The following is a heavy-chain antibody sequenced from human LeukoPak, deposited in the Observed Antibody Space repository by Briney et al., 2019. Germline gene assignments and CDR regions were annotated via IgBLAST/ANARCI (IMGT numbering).Heavy chain of an antibody. D-gene: IGHD6-19*01. Sequence: PETLFLTCTVSGGSISSYYWSWIRQPPGKGLEWIGYIYYSGSTNYNPSLKSRVTISVDTSKNQFSLKLSSVTAADTAVYYCARDSLPRSGWYGDYYYYYGMDVWGQGTTVTVSS. J-gene: IGHJ6*02. CDR3: ARDSLPRSGWYGDYYYYYGMDV. CDR1: GGSISSYY. CDR2: IYYSGST. V-gene: IGHV4-59*01.